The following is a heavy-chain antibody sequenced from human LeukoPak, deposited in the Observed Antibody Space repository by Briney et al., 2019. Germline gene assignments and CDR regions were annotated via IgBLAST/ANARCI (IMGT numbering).Heavy chain of an antibody. CDR3: ARSAGYSGYDPNFDY. V-gene: IGHV3-21*01. CDR1: GFTFSSYS. CDR2: ISSSSSYI. Sequence: GGSLRLSCAASGFTFSSYSMNWVRQAPGKGLEWVSSISSSSSYIYYADSVKGRFTISRDNAENSLYLQMNSLRAEDTAVYYCARSAGYSGYDPNFDYWGQGTLVTVSS. J-gene: IGHJ4*02. D-gene: IGHD5-12*01.